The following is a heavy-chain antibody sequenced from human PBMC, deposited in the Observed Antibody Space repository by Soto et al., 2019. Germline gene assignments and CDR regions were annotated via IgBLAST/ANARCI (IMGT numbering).Heavy chain of an antibody. CDR1: GFTFSSYW. V-gene: IGHV3-74*01. J-gene: IGHJ6*02. D-gene: IGHD5-18*01. CDR2: IKSDGSST. Sequence: EVQLVESGGGLAQPGGSLRLSCAASGFTFSSYWMHWVRQAPGKGLVWVSRIKSDGSSTSDADSVKGRFTISRDNAKNPVYLQMTSLRVEDTAVYDCARGIWLHYGMDVWGQGTTVTVSS. CDR3: ARGIWLHYGMDV.